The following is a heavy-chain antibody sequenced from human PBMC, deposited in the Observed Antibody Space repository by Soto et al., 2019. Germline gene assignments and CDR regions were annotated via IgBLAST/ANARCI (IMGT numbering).Heavy chain of an antibody. CDR3: ARAIXRPYYFDY. V-gene: IGHV1-46*03. CDR1: GYTFTNYY. Sequence: ASVKVSCKASGYTFTNYYMHWVRQAPGQGLEWMGIINPNNNATMYAQKFQGRVTMTRDTSTTTVYMELSGRRSEDTALYFCARAIXRPYYFDYWGQGTPVTVSS. CDR2: INPNNNAT. J-gene: IGHJ4*02.